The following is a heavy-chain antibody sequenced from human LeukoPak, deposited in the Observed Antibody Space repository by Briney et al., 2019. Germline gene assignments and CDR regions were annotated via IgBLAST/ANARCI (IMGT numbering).Heavy chain of an antibody. J-gene: IGHJ4*02. V-gene: IGHV3-23*01. CDR2: ISGSGSST. D-gene: IGHD1-26*01. CDR1: GFTFSSYA. Sequence: GGPLRLSCAASGFTFSSYAMSWVRQAPGKGLEWVSAISGSGSSTYYADSVKGRFTIPRDNSKNTLYLQMNSLRAEDTAVYYCARARSQGGNYYFFDYWGPGTLVTVSS. CDR3: ARARSQGGNYYFFDY.